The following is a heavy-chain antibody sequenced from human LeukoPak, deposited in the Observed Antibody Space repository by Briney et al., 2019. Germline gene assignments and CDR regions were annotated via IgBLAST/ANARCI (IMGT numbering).Heavy chain of an antibody. Sequence: PGGSVRLSREASGFTFSSFSMSWVRQTPGQGLEWVSTISGSSGTTHYADSVKGRFTISRDNSKNTLYLQMNSLRAEDTAVYYCAKVETAAAATLRGFDYWGQGTLVTVSS. J-gene: IGHJ4*02. CDR1: GFTFSSFS. CDR3: AKVETAAAATLRGFDY. CDR2: ISGSSGTT. D-gene: IGHD6-13*01. V-gene: IGHV3-23*01.